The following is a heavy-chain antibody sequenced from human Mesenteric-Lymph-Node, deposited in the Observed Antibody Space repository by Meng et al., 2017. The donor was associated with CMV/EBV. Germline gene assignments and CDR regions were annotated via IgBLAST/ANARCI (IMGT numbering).Heavy chain of an antibody. CDR2: IYWDDDK. CDR1: GFSLSTSGVG. CDR3: AHSSGIAAAGPFYFDY. Sequence: QITLKESGPTLVKPTQTLTLTCTFSGFSLSTSGVGVGWIRQPPGKALEWLALIYWDDDKRYSPSLKSRLTITKDTSKTQVVLTMTNMGPVDTATYYCAHSSGIAAAGPFYFDYWGQGTLVTVSS. J-gene: IGHJ4*02. V-gene: IGHV2-5*02. D-gene: IGHD6-13*01.